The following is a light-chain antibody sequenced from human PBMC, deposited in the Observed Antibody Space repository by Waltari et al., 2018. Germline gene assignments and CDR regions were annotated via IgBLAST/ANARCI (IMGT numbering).Light chain of an antibody. Sequence: EIELTQSPGTLSLSPGERATLSCRASQSVSSRHLAWYQHGPGQAPRLLIIAASTRATGIPDRFSGSGSGTDFTLTISRLEPEDFAVYYCQHYATSPEMYTVGQGTKLEIK. CDR1: QSVSSRH. V-gene: IGKV3-20*01. CDR3: QHYATSPEMYT. J-gene: IGKJ2*01. CDR2: AAS.